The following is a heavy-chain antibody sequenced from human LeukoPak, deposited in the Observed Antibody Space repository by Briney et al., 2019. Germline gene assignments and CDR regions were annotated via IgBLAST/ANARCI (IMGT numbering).Heavy chain of an antibody. V-gene: IGHV1-8*01. CDR2: MNPNSGNT. CDR3: AKGNGYSYGRYYFDY. D-gene: IGHD5-18*01. CDR1: GYTFTSYD. Sequence: ASVKVSCKASGYTFTSYDINWVRQATGQGLEWMGWMNPNSGNTGYAQKFQGRVTMTRNTSISTAYMELSSLRAEDTAVYYCAKGNGYSYGRYYFDYWGQGTLVTVSS. J-gene: IGHJ4*02.